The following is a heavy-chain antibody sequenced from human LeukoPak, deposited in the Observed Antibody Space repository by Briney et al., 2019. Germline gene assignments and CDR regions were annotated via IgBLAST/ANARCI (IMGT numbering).Heavy chain of an antibody. J-gene: IGHJ4*02. CDR1: GYSFTNYW. Sequence: GESLKISCKGSGYSFTNYWIGWVRQMPGKGLEWMGIIFPGDSDTRYSPSLQDQVTISADKSICTAYLQWNSLKASDTAIYYCAKLYSGRIDYWGQGTLVSVS. CDR2: IFPGDSDT. CDR3: AKLYSGRIDY. V-gene: IGHV5-51*01. D-gene: IGHD1-26*01.